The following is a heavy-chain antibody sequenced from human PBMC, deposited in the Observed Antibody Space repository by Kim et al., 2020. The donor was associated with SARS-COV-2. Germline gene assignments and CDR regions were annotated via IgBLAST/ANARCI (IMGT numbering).Heavy chain of an antibody. J-gene: IGHJ6*02. CDR3: AKDLVSSWDTGSASYYYGMDV. CDR2: IWYDGSNK. D-gene: IGHD6-6*01. V-gene: IGHV3-33*06. Sequence: GGSLRLSCAASGFTFSSYGMHWVRQAPGKGLEWVAVIWYDGSNKYYADSVKGRFTISRDNSKNTLYLQMKSLRAEDTAVYYCAKDLVSSWDTGSASYYYGMDVWGQGTTVTVSS. CDR1: GFTFSSYG.